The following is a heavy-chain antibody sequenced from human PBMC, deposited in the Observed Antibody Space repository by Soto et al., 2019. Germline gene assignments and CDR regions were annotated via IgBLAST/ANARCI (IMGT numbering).Heavy chain of an antibody. J-gene: IGHJ5*02. D-gene: IGHD6-13*01. V-gene: IGHV1-18*01. CDR1: GYTFTSYG. CDR2: ISAYNGNT. CDR3: ARDSSSWSYNWFDP. Sequence: ASVKVSCTASGYTFTSYGISWVRQAPGQGLEWMGWISAYNGNTNYAQKLQGRVTMTTDTSTSTAYMELRSLRSDDTAVYYCARDSSSWSYNWFDPWGQGTLVTVSS.